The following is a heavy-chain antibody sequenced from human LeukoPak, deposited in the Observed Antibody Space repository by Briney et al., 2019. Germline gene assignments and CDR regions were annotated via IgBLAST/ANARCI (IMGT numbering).Heavy chain of an antibody. J-gene: IGHJ6*03. Sequence: SQTLSLTCTVSGGSISSGSYYWSWIRQPPGKGLEWIGYIYYSGSTNYNPSLKSRVTISVDTSKNQFSLKLSSVTAADTAVYYCARVRHDGWPYYYYYRDVWGKGTTVTISS. CDR2: IYYSGST. D-gene: IGHD5-24*01. CDR3: ARVRHDGWPYYYYYRDV. CDR1: GGSISSGSYY. V-gene: IGHV4-61*01.